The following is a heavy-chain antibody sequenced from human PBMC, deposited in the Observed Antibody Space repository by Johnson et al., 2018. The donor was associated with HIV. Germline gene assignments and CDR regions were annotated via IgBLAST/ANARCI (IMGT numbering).Heavy chain of an antibody. J-gene: IGHJ3*01. CDR3: AKDLGDAVGDTHDAFDL. D-gene: IGHD1-26*01. V-gene: IGHV3-11*04. Sequence: QVQLVESGGGLVKPGGSLRLSCAASGFTFSDYYMSWIRQAPGKGLEWVSYISSSGSTIYYADSVKGRFTISRDNSKNTLYLQMNSLRAEDTALYYCAKDLGDAVGDTHDAFDLWGQGTMVTVSS. CDR1: GFTFSDYY. CDR2: ISSSGSTI.